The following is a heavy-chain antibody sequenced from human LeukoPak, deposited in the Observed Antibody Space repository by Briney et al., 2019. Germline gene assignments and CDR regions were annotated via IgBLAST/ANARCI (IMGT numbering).Heavy chain of an antibody. CDR1: GYSFSSYW. Sequence: GGSLQISSKGSGYSFSSYWISWGRQMPGKGLEWMGRIDPGDSFTKYRPSLEGRATISADKSLSTVYLQWNSLKASDTAIYYCARDGGGVSSWVSHWGQGTLVTVSS. V-gene: IGHV5-10-1*01. J-gene: IGHJ4*02. CDR2: IDPGDSFT. D-gene: IGHD2-8*02. CDR3: ARDGGGVSSWVSH.